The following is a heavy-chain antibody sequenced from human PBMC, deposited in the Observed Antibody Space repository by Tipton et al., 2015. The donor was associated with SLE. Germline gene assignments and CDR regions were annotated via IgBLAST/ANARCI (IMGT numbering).Heavy chain of an antibody. V-gene: IGHV4-59*11. D-gene: IGHD4-17*01. J-gene: IGHJ4*02. CDR2: IYYSGNT. CDR3: ARVGVFFQQGYGDYVSFDF. Sequence: TLSLTCTVSGGSISSHYWSWIRQPPGKGLEWIGYIYYSGNTNYSPSLKSRVTISVDTSKNQFSLKLTSVTAADTAVYYCARVGVFFQQGYGDYVSFDFWGQGTLVTVSS. CDR1: GGSISSHY.